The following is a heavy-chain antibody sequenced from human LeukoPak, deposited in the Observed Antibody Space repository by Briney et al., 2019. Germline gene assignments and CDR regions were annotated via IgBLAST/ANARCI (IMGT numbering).Heavy chain of an antibody. J-gene: IGHJ4*02. Sequence: ASVKVSCKASGYTFSSYGISWVRQAPAHGLEWTGWINAYNGNTNYAQNFQRRVTMTTDASTSTAYMELRCLRPDDTAMYYCARDCSARNCYSYIWGSGAMVTVSS. D-gene: IGHD2-15*01. CDR3: ARDCSARNCYSYI. CDR2: INAYNGNT. CDR1: GYTFSSYG. V-gene: IGHV1-18*01.